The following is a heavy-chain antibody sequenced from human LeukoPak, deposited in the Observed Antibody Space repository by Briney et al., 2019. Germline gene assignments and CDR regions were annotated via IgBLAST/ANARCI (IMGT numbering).Heavy chain of an antibody. D-gene: IGHD5-18*01. J-gene: IGHJ6*03. CDR3: ARGGQTGYSYGEDYYYYYMDV. V-gene: IGHV1-69*15. Sequence: GGSLRLSCAASGFTFSSYAISWVRQAPGQGLEWMGRIIPIFVTANYAQKFQGRVTITADESTSTAYMELSSLRSEDTAVYYCARGGQTGYSYGEDYYYYYMDVWGKGTTVTVSS. CDR1: GFTFSSYA. CDR2: IIPIFVTA.